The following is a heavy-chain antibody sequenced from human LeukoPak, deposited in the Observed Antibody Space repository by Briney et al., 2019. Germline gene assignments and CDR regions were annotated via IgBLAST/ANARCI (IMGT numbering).Heavy chain of an antibody. Sequence: ASVKVSCKVSGYTLTELSMHWVRQAPGKGLEWMGGFDPEDGETIYAQKFQGRVTMTEDTSTDIAYMELSSLRSEDTAVYYCATTYSSGWPSGYGMDVWGQGTTVTVSS. CDR3: ATTYSSGWPSGYGMDV. D-gene: IGHD6-19*01. J-gene: IGHJ6*02. V-gene: IGHV1-24*01. CDR2: FDPEDGET. CDR1: GYTLTELS.